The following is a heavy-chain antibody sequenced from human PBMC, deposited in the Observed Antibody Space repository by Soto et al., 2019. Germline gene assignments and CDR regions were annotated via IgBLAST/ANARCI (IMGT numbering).Heavy chain of an antibody. Sequence: QVHLQQSGPGLVKPSQTLSLTCAISGDSVSSNTAAWNWIRSSPSRGLEWLGRTYYRSNWRHDYAVSVKSRITVNPDTSKNHFSLRLNSVTPDDTAVYDCARGVAGSGFDLWGQGTLVTVSS. CDR1: GDSVSSNTAA. CDR3: ARGVAGSGFDL. CDR2: TYYRSNWRH. J-gene: IGHJ4*02. V-gene: IGHV6-1*01. D-gene: IGHD6-19*01.